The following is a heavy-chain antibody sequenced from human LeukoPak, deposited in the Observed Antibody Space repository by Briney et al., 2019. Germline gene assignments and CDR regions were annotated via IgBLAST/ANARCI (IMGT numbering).Heavy chain of an antibody. CDR3: ARGYQAVVIS. CDR1: GGSISSYY. CDR2: IYYSGST. J-gene: IGHJ5*02. Sequence: SETLSLTCTVSGGSISSYYWSWIRQPPGKGLEWIGYIYYSGSTNYNPSLKSRVTISVDTSRNQFSLKLSSVTAADTAVYYCARGYQAVVISWGQGTLVTVSS. D-gene: IGHD6-19*01. V-gene: IGHV4-59*01.